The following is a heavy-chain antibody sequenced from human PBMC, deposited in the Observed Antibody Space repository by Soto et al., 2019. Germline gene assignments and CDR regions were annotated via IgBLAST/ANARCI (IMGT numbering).Heavy chain of an antibody. D-gene: IGHD5-12*01. V-gene: IGHV4-30-4*01. CDR3: VRDQYSGYNWFDP. J-gene: IGHJ5*02. CDR1: GASIACGSYY. Sequence: SETLSLTCSVSGASIACGSYYWSWVRQPPGKGLEWIGYIPSRGRPFYNPSLTSRGTISADSSKNQLSLQLTSVTAADTAVYYCVRDQYSGYNWFDPWGQGTLVTVSS. CDR2: IPSRGRP.